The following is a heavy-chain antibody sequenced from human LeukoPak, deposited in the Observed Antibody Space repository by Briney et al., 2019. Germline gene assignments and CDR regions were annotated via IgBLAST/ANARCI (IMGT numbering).Heavy chain of an antibody. Sequence: PGGSLRLSCAASGFTFSSYAMNWVRQAPGKGLEWVSAISGSGGSTYYAKSVKGRFTISRDNSRNTLYLQMNSLRAEDTAVYYCASHRGSGYFDYWGQGTLVTVSS. CDR2: ISGSGGST. CDR3: ASHRGSGYFDY. D-gene: IGHD1-26*01. CDR1: GFTFSSYA. V-gene: IGHV3-23*01. J-gene: IGHJ4*02.